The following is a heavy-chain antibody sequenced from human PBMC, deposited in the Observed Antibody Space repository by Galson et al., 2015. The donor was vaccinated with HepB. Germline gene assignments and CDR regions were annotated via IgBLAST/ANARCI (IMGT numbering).Heavy chain of an antibody. CDR1: GFTFSSYS. D-gene: IGHD2-8*01. CDR3: ARASILYVTPNFDY. V-gene: IGHV3-48*02. J-gene: IGHJ4*02. CDR2: ISSSSSTI. Sequence: SLRLSCAASGFTFSSYSMNWVRQAPGRGLEWVSYISSSSSTIYYADSVKGRFTIPSDNAKNSLYLQMNSLRDEDTAVYYCARASILYVTPNFDYWGQGTLVTVSS.